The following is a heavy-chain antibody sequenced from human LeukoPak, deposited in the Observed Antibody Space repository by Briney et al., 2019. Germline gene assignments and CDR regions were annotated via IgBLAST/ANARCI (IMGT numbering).Heavy chain of an antibody. Sequence: PGRSLRLSCAASGFTFSSYGMHWVRQAPGKGLEWVAVIWYDGSNKYYADSVKGRFTISRDNSKNTLYLQMNSLRAEDTAVYYCARLVRDYDLDYWGQGTLVTVSS. CDR1: GFTFSSYG. CDR2: IWYDGSNK. J-gene: IGHJ4*02. CDR3: ARLVRDYDLDY. D-gene: IGHD4-17*01. V-gene: IGHV3-33*01.